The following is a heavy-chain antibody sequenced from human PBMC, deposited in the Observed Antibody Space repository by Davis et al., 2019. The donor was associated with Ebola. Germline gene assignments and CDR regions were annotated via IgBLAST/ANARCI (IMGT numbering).Heavy chain of an antibody. D-gene: IGHD3-9*01. CDR1: GFTFSSYG. CDR2: ISYDGSNK. J-gene: IGHJ6*02. V-gene: IGHV3-30*18. CDR3: AKAGDYDILTGTIEGNYYYYYGMDV. Sequence: GESLKISCAASGFTFSSYGMHWVRQAPGKGLEWVAVISYDGSNKYYADSVKGRFTISRDNSKNTLYLQMNSLRAEDTAVYYCAKAGDYDILTGTIEGNYYYYYGMDVWGQGTTVTVSS.